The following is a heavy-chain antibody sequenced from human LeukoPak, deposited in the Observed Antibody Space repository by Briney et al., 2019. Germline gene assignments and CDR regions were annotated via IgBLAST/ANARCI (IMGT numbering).Heavy chain of an antibody. J-gene: IGHJ6*03. D-gene: IGHD5-18*01. CDR2: IYPGDSDT. CDR3: ARHVSAMVEIYYMDV. V-gene: IGHV5-51*01. Sequence: GESLKISCKGSGYSFTSYWIGWVRQMPGKGLEWMGIIYPGDSDTRYSPSFQGQVTISADKSISTAYLQWSSLKASDTAMYYCARHVSAMVEIYYMDVWGKGTTATVSS. CDR1: GYSFTSYW.